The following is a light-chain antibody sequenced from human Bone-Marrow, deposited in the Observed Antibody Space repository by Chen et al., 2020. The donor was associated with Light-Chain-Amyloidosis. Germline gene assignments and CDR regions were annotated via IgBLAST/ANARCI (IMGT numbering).Light chain of an antibody. CDR1: SSDVGGDNH. V-gene: IGLV2-14*01. Sequence: QSALTQPASVSGSPGQSITISCTGTSSDVGGDNHVSWYQQHPDKAPKLMIYEVTNRPSWVPDRFSGSKSDNTASRTISGLQTEDEADYFCSSYTITNPLVFGSGTRVTGL. J-gene: IGLJ1*01. CDR3: SSYTITNPLV. CDR2: EVT.